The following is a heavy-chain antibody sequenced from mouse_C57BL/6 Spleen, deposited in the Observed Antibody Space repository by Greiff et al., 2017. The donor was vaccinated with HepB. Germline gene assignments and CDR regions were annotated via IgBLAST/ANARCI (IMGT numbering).Heavy chain of an antibody. V-gene: IGHV1-80*01. CDR2: IYPGDGDT. J-gene: IGHJ2*01. Sequence: QVQLQQSGAELVKPGASVKISCKASGYAFSSYWMNWVKQRPGKGLEWIGQIYPGDGDTNYNGKFKGKTTLTADKSSSTAYMQLSSLTSEDSAVYFCARRVGPNYFDYWGQCTTLTVSS. D-gene: IGHD1-1*02. CDR1: GYAFSSYW. CDR3: ARRVGPNYFDY.